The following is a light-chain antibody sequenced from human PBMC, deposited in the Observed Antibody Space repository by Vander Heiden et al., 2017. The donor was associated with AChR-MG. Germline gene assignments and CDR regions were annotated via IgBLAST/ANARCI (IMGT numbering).Light chain of an antibody. CDR2: AAS. Sequence: EVVLTQSPGTLSLSPGERATLSCRASQSFSSTYLAWYQQKLGQAPRLLIYAASSRATGIPDRFSGSASGTDFTLTISSLEPEDFAVYYCQHYGTSSYNVGQGTKLEIK. V-gene: IGKV3-20*01. CDR3: QHYGTSSYN. CDR1: QSFSSTY. J-gene: IGKJ2*01.